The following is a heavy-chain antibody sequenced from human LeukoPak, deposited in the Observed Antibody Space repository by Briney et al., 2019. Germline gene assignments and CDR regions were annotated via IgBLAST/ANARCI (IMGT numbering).Heavy chain of an antibody. J-gene: IGHJ5*02. Sequence: PGGSLRLSCAASGFTFSSYAMSWVRQAPGKGLEWVSAISGSGGSTYYADSVKGRFTISRDNSKNTLYLQMNSLRAEDTAVYYCAKDLSGSGWYREGCWFDPWGQGTLVTVSS. CDR1: GFTFSSYA. D-gene: IGHD6-19*01. V-gene: IGHV3-23*01. CDR2: ISGSGGST. CDR3: AKDLSGSGWYREGCWFDP.